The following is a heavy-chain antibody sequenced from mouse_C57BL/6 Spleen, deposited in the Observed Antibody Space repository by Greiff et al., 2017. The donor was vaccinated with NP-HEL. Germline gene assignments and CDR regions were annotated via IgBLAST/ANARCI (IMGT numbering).Heavy chain of an antibody. CDR1: GFTFSDYY. J-gene: IGHJ1*03. Sequence: EVHLVESEGGLVQPGSSMKLSCTASGFTFSDYYMAWVRQVPEKGLEWVANINYDGSSTYYLDSLKSRFIISRDNAKNILYLQMSSLKSEDTATYYCARGYYGRAYWGYFDVWGTGTTVTVSS. D-gene: IGHD1-1*01. CDR2: INYDGSST. V-gene: IGHV5-16*01. CDR3: ARGYYGRAYWGYFDV.